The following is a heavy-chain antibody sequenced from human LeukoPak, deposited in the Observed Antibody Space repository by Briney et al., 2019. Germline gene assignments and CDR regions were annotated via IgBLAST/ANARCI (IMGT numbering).Heavy chain of an antibody. V-gene: IGHV3-23*01. CDR1: GFTFNKYA. Sequence: GGSLRLSCAASGFTFNKYAMSWVRQAPGKGLEWVSAISGSDAGTYYADSVKGRFTISRDNAKNSLYLEMNSLRAEDTAVYNCASSGYYEGVAFDIWGQGTMVTVSS. CDR3: ASSGYYEGVAFDI. J-gene: IGHJ3*02. D-gene: IGHD3-22*01. CDR2: ISGSDAGT.